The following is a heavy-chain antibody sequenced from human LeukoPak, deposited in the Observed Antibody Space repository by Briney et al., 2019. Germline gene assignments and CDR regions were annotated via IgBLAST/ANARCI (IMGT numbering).Heavy chain of an antibody. CDR3: VYYDFWSGAQIGDY. CDR2: INHSGST. CDR1: GGSFSGYY. J-gene: IGHJ4*02. V-gene: IGHV4-34*01. D-gene: IGHD3-3*01. Sequence: SETLSLTCAVYGGSFSGYYWSWIRQPPGKGLEWIGEINHSGSTNYNPSLKSQVTISVDTSKNQFSLKLSSVTAADTAVYYCVYYDFWSGAQIGDYWGQGTLVTVSS.